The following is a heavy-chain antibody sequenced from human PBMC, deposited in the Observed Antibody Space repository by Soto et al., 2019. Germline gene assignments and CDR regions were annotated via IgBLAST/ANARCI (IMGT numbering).Heavy chain of an antibody. J-gene: IGHJ4*02. V-gene: IGHV4-31*02. CDR1: GGSISSGGYY. CDR3: ASESRDGSFDY. Sequence: ASETLSLTCTVSGGSISSGGYYWSWIRQHPGKGLEWIGYIYYSGSTYYNPSLKSRVTISVDTSKNQFSLKLSSVTAADTAVYYCASESRDGSFDYWGQGTLVTVSS. D-gene: IGHD3-10*01. CDR2: IYYSGST.